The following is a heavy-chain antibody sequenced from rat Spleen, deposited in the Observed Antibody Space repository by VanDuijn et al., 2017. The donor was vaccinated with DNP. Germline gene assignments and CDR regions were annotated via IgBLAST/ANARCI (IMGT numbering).Heavy chain of an antibody. V-gene: IGHV5-7*01. CDR1: GITFSDHN. D-gene: IGHD1-6*01. Sequence: EVQLVESGGGLVQPGRSLKLSCAVSGITFSDHNMAWVRQAPKKGLEWVATISNDGSDTFYRESVKGRFTISRDNTKSTLYLQMDSLRSEDTATYYCATHMYLRHYYYSTFDYWGQGVVVTVSS. J-gene: IGHJ2*01. CDR2: ISNDGSDT. CDR3: ATHMYLRHYYYSTFDY.